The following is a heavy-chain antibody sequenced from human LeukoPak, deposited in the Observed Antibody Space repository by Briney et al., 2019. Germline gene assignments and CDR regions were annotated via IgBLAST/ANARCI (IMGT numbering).Heavy chain of an antibody. CDR1: GFTFSDYY. D-gene: IGHD3-10*01. J-gene: IGHJ4*02. CDR2: LSISGSTI. CDR3: AKAVLLWFGDRGYYFDY. Sequence: GGSLRLSCAASGFTFSDYYMSWIRQAPGKGLEWVSYLSISGSTIYYAGSVKGRFTISRDNAKNSLYLQMNSLRAEDTAVYYCAKAVLLWFGDRGYYFDYWGQGTLVTVSS. V-gene: IGHV3-11*01.